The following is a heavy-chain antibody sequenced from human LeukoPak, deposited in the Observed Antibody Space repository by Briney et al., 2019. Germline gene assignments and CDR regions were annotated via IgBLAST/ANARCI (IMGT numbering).Heavy chain of an antibody. CDR1: GRPFSISN. CDR3: ATGRIDF. V-gene: IGHV3-48*02. J-gene: IGHJ4*02. Sequence: GGSLRLSCGASGRPFSISNMIWVRQAPGQGLEWVSYISPGSSTTYYADSVKGRFTISRDNAKNSLYLQMNSLRDEDTAVYYCATGRIDFWGQGTRVTVSS. CDR2: ISPGSSTT.